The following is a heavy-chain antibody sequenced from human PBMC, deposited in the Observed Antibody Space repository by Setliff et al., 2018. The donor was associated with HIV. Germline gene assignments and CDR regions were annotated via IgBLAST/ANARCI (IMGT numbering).Heavy chain of an antibody. CDR2: INHSGST. V-gene: IGHV4-34*01. CDR1: GGSFSGYY. J-gene: IGHJ4*02. D-gene: IGHD3-10*01. Sequence: SETLSLTCAVYGGSFSGYYWSWIRQPPGKGLEWIGEINHSGSTNYNPSLKSRVTISVDTSKNQFSLKLTSVTAADTAVYYCARVGILLWFGELTEAPLDYWGQGTLVTVSS. CDR3: ARVGILLWFGELTEAPLDY.